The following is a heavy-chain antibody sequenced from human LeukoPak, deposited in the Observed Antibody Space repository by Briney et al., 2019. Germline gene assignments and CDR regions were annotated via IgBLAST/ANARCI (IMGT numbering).Heavy chain of an antibody. D-gene: IGHD6-13*01. CDR2: INPNSGGT. Sequence: ASVKVSCKAAGYTFTDYYIHWVRQAPRQGLEWMGWINPNSGGTNYAQKFQGRVTMTRGTSINTAYMDLSRLTSDDTAVYYCARADNSWSDFDSWGQGTLVTVSS. CDR1: GYTFTDYY. CDR3: ARADNSWSDFDS. V-gene: IGHV1-2*02. J-gene: IGHJ4*02.